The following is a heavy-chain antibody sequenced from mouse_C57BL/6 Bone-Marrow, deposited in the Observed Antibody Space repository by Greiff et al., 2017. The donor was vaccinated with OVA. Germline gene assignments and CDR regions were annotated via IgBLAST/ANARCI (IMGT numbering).Heavy chain of an antibody. CDR1: GYTFTDYE. V-gene: IGHV1-15*01. J-gene: IGHJ3*01. CDR2: IDPETGGT. D-gene: IGHD3-2*02. Sequence: QVQLQQSGAELVRPGASVTLSCKASGYTFTDYEMHWVKQTPVHGLEWIGAIDPETGGTAYNQKFKGKAILTADKYSSTAYMELRSLTSEDSAVYYCTRGQLRPLAYWGQGTLVTVSA. CDR3: TRGQLRPLAY.